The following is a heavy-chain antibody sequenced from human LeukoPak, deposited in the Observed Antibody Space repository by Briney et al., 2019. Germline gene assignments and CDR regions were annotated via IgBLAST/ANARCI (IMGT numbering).Heavy chain of an antibody. CDR3: ARGAAAGTGPSWFDP. CDR1: GFTFSDYY. J-gene: IGHJ5*02. D-gene: IGHD6-13*01. Sequence: PGGSLRLSCAASGFTFSDYYMNWIRQAPGKGLEWLSYISSGGSTIDYADFVKGRFTISRDNAKNSLYLQMNSLRAEDTAVYYCARGAAAGTGPSWFDPWGQGTLVTVSS. V-gene: IGHV3-11*04. CDR2: ISSGGSTI.